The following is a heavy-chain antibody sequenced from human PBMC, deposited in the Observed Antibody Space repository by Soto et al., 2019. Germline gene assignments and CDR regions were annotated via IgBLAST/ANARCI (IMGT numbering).Heavy chain of an antibody. CDR2: IDPSDSYT. CDR1: GYSFTSYW. J-gene: IGHJ6*02. V-gene: IGHV5-10-1*01. D-gene: IGHD5-18*01. CDR3: ARPGIRYSYVPCSVDYYGMDV. Sequence: GESLKISCKGSGYSFTSYWISWVRQMPGKGLEWMGRIDPSDSYTNYSPSFQGHVTISADKSISTAYLQWSSLKASDTAMYYCARPGIRYSYVPCSVDYYGMDVGGQGTTVTVS.